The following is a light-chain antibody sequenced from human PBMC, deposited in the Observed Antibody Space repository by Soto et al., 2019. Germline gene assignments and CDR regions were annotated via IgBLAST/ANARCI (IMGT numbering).Light chain of an antibody. CDR1: QSISSY. CDR2: AAS. V-gene: IGKV1-39*01. Sequence: DIQMTQSPSSLSASVGDRVTITCRASQSISSYLNWYQQKPGKAPKLLIYAASSLQSGVPSRFSGSGSVTDFTLTISSLQPEDFAKYDCQESYSTPLFTFGPGTKVDIK. J-gene: IGKJ3*01. CDR3: QESYSTPLFT.